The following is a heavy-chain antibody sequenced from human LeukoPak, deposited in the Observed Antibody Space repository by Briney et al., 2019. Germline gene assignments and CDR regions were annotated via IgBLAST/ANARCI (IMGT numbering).Heavy chain of an antibody. V-gene: IGHV3-48*01. Sequence: GGSLRLSCAASEFSVGSNYMNWVRQAPGKGLEWVSYISSSSSTIYYADSVKGRFTISRDNAKNSLYLQMNSLRAEDTAVYYCARDFHRRLYDSSGYYLYWGQGTLVTVSS. CDR2: ISSSSSTI. CDR3: ARDFHRRLYDSSGYYLY. D-gene: IGHD3-22*01. CDR1: EFSVGSNY. J-gene: IGHJ4*02.